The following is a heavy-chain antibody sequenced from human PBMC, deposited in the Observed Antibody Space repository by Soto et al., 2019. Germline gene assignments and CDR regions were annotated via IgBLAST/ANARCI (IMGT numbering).Heavy chain of an antibody. CDR1: GFAFDDYA. Sequence: GGSLRLSCAASGFAFDDYAMHWVRQAPGKGLEWVSGISWNSGSIGYADSVKGRSTISRDNAKNSLYLQMNSLRAEDTALYYCAKYRGLSYRTSHRCQGYYFDHWGQGTLVTVSS. V-gene: IGHV3-9*01. D-gene: IGHD2-8*01. J-gene: IGHJ4*02. CDR2: ISWNSGSI. CDR3: AKYRGLSYRTSHRCQGYYFDH.